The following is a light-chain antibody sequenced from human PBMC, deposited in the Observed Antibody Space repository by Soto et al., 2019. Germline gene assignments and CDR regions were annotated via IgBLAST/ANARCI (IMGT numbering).Light chain of an antibody. CDR1: QSVTSSC. Sequence: EIVLTQSPATLSLSPGERATLSCTASQSVTSSCLAWYQRKPGQAPRLLIHTTSTRATDIPDRFSGSGSGPDFTLTISRMQTEDFAVYYCQQCGGSPLFSFGPGTRVD. V-gene: IGKV3-20*01. CDR2: TTS. J-gene: IGKJ3*01. CDR3: QQCGGSPLFS.